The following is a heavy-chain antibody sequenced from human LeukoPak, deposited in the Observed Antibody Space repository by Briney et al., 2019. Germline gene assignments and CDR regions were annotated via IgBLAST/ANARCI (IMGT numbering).Heavy chain of an antibody. CDR2: INPNSGGT. D-gene: IGHD3-22*01. V-gene: IGHV1-2*02. J-gene: IGHJ5*02. CDR3: ARDYDSSGSPHGWFDP. CDR1: GYTFTGYY. Sequence: ASVKVSCKASGYTFTGYYMHWVRQAPGQGLEWMGWINPNSGGTNYARKFQGRVTMTRDTSISTAYMELSRLRSDDTAVYYCARDYDSSGSPHGWFDPWGQGTLVTVSS.